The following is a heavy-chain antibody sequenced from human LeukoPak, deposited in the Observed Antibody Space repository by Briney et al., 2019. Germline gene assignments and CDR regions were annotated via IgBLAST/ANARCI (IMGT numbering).Heavy chain of an antibody. CDR1: GYTFTSYG. J-gene: IGHJ6*02. Sequence: ASVKVSCKASGYTFTSYGISWVRQAPGQGLKWMGWISAYNGNTNYAQKLQGRVTMTTDTSTSTAYMELRSPRSDDTAVYYCARVVATGHGYYYYGMDVWGQGTTVTVSS. D-gene: IGHD5-12*01. V-gene: IGHV1-18*01. CDR3: ARVVATGHGYYYYGMDV. CDR2: ISAYNGNT.